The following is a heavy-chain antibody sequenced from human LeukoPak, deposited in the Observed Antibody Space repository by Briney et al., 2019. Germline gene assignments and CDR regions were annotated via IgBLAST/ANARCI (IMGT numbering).Heavy chain of an antibody. CDR2: IRYDGSNK. CDR3: AKGSYGSGSYTPVDY. Sequence: GGSLRLSCAASGFTFSSYGMHWVRQAPGKGLQWVAFIRYDGSNKYYADSVKGRFTISRDNSKNTLYLQMNSLRVEDTAVYYCAKGSYGSGSYTPVDYWGQGTLVTVSS. V-gene: IGHV3-30*02. J-gene: IGHJ4*02. D-gene: IGHD3-10*01. CDR1: GFTFSSYG.